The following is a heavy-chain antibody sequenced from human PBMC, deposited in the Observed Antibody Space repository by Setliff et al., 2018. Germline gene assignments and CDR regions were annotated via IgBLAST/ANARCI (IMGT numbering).Heavy chain of an antibody. J-gene: IGHJ4*02. Sequence: GGSLRLSCAASGFTFSSYSMKWVRQAPGKGLEWISYIDISSTTIYYADSVKGRFTISRDNAKNSVYLHMDSLRPEDTAVYYCATPALSSIDYWGQGTLVTVSS. CDR2: IDISSTTI. CDR1: GFTFSSYS. D-gene: IGHD2-2*01. CDR3: ATPALSSIDY. V-gene: IGHV3-48*04.